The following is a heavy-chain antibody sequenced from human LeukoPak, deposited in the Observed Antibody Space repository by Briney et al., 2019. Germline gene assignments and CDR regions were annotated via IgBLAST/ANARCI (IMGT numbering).Heavy chain of an antibody. V-gene: IGHV4-59*01. D-gene: IGHD5-18*01. Sequence: SETLSLTCTVSGGSISSYYWSWIRQPPGKGLEWIGYIYYSGSTNYNPSLKSRVTMSVDTSKNQFSLKLSSVTAADTAVYYCARGYSYGSIDYWGQGTLVTVSS. CDR1: GGSISSYY. CDR2: IYYSGST. CDR3: ARGYSYGSIDY. J-gene: IGHJ4*02.